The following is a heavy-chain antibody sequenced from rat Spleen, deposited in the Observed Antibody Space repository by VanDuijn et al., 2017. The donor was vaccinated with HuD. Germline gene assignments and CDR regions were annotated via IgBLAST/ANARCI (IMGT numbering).Heavy chain of an antibody. D-gene: IGHD1-11*01. CDR1: GFIFSDYY. Sequence: EVQLVESGGGLVQPGRSLKLSCAASGFIFSDYYMAWVRQAPKKGLEWVASISYEGSSTYYGDSVKGRFTISRDNAKSTLYLQMNSRRSEDTATYYCATRDGEYPGWGQGTLVTVSS. V-gene: IGHV5-22*01. CDR2: ISYEGSST. J-gene: IGHJ3*01. CDR3: ATRDGEYPG.